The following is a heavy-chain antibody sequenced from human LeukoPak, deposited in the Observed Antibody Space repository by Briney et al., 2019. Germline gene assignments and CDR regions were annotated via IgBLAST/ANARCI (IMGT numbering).Heavy chain of an antibody. V-gene: IGHV4-39*07. D-gene: IGHD6-19*01. J-gene: IGHJ3*01. CDR2: IYHSGST. Sequence: SETLSLTCNVSGGSISSSGYYWGWIRQPPGKGLEWIGNIYHSGSTYYNPSLKSRVTISVDTSKNQFSLNLNSVTAADTAVYYCARIKSSSGWYSSAFDVWGQGTMVTVAS. CDR3: ARIKSSSGWYSSAFDV. CDR1: GGSISSSGYY.